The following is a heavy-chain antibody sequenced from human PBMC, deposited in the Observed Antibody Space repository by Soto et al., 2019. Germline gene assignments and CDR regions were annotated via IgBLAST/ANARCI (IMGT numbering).Heavy chain of an antibody. CDR2: ISGSGGST. D-gene: IGHD3-10*01. V-gene: IGHV3-23*01. CDR3: ATEVLLWFGELLYDGHDY. J-gene: IGHJ4*02. CDR1: GFTFSSYA. Sequence: GGSLRLSCAASGFTFSSYAMSWVRQAPGKGLEWVSAISGSGGSTYYADSVKGRFTISRDNSKNTLYLQMNSLRAEDTAVYYCATEVLLWFGELLYDGHDYWGQGTLVTVSS.